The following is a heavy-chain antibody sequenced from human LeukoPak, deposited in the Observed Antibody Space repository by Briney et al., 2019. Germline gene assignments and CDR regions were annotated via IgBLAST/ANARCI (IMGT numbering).Heavy chain of an antibody. V-gene: IGHV4-34*01. Sequence: SETLSLTCAVYGGSFSGYSWTWIRQPPGKGLEWIGEINHSGSTNYNPSLKSRVTISVDTSKNQFSLNLTSLSAADTAVYYCASSYGASYGMDVWGQGTMVTVSS. J-gene: IGHJ6*02. CDR2: INHSGST. D-gene: IGHD4-17*01. CDR1: GGSFSGYS. CDR3: ASSYGASYGMDV.